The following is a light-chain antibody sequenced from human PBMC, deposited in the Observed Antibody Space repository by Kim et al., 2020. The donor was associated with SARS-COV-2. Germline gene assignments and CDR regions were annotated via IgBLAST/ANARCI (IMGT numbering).Light chain of an antibody. CDR3: QAWDSSYVV. J-gene: IGLJ2*01. CDR1: KLGDKY. CDR2: QDS. V-gene: IGLV3-1*01. Sequence: SSELTQPPSVSVSPGQTASITCSGDKLGDKYACWYQQKPGQSPVLVIYQDSKRPSGIPERFSGSNSGNTATLTISGTPAMDEADYYCQAWDSSYVVFGGGTQLTVL.